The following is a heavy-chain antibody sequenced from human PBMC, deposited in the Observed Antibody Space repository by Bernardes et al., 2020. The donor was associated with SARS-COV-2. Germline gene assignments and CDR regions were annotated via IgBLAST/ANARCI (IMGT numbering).Heavy chain of an antibody. CDR2: IGTASNT. Sequence: GGSLRLSCAASGFTFSRYDMFWVRQSTGKGLEWVSSIGTASNTYYADSVKGRFTISRENAKNSFYLQMNSLRAGDTAVYYCTRGVPGWYGHQLDFWGQGAPVTVSS. V-gene: IGHV3-13*01. J-gene: IGHJ4*02. CDR1: GFTFSRYD. CDR3: TRGVPGWYGHQLDF. D-gene: IGHD6-19*01.